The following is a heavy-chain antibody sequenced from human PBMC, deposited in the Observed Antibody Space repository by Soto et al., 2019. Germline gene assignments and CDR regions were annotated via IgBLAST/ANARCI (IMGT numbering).Heavy chain of an antibody. CDR3: ARMDGDYNYYGLDV. V-gene: IGHV2-26*01. CDR1: GFSLTNGRMG. Sequence: QVTLKESGPVLVKPTETLTLTCSVSGFSLTNGRMGVSWIRQPPGKALEWLAHFFSDAERSYSTSMQSRLNMYKDSSGSQVVLTMTNMAPADTATYFCARMDGDYNYYGLDVWDHGIAVTVSS. J-gene: IGHJ6*02. D-gene: IGHD4-17*01. CDR2: FFSDAER.